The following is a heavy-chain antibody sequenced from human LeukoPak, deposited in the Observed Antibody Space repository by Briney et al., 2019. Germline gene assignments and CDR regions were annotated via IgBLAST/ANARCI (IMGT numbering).Heavy chain of an antibody. V-gene: IGHV4-59*01. Sequence: SETLSLTCTVSGGSISSYYWSWIRQPPGKGLEWIGYIYYSGTTNYNPSLKSRVTISVGTSKNQFSLKPSSVTAADTAVYYCARGVYIAAAQYGYWGQGTLVTVSS. CDR2: IYYSGTT. J-gene: IGHJ4*02. CDR1: GGSISSYY. CDR3: ARGVYIAAAQYGY. D-gene: IGHD6-13*01.